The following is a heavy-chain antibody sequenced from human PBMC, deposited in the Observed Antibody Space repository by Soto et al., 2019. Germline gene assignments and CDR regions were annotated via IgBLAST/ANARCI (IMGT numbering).Heavy chain of an antibody. D-gene: IGHD3-3*01. CDR3: TREWSQAFDL. J-gene: IGHJ3*01. CDR1: GGSIGLYY. Sequence: QVLLQESGPGLVKPSETLSLTCTVSGGSIGLYYWSWLRQPPGKGLEWIGFIHYSGSTNYNSSLRSRVTISVDTSKNQFSLKLNSVTPADTAVYYCTREWSQAFDLWGQGALVTVSS. CDR2: IHYSGST. V-gene: IGHV4-59*01.